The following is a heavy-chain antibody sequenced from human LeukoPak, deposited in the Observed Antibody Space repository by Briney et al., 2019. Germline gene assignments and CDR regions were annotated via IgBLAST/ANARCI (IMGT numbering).Heavy chain of an antibody. CDR2: ISSSSSYI. Sequence: PGGSLRLSCAASGFTFSSYSMNWVRQAPGKGLEWDSSISSSSSYIYYADSVKGRFTISRDNAKNSLYLQMNSLRAEDTAVYYCARDFGSYCSSTSCWGIDYWGQGTLVTVSS. J-gene: IGHJ4*02. CDR1: GFTFSSYS. CDR3: ARDFGSYCSSTSCWGIDY. V-gene: IGHV3-21*01. D-gene: IGHD2-2*01.